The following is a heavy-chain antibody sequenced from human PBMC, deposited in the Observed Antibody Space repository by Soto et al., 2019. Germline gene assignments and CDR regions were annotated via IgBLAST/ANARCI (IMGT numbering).Heavy chain of an antibody. CDR2: VTTDGSGT. J-gene: IGHJ4*02. Sequence: EVQLVESGGGLVQPGGSLRLSCAASGFSFSDLWMHWVRQAPGKGLVWVSRVTTDGSGTAYADSVKGRFTISRDNAKNMVYLQMNNLRVEDTAVYFCVRVVRYNNDPTFDYWGQGTLVTVSS. V-gene: IGHV3-74*01. D-gene: IGHD5-12*01. CDR3: VRVVRYNNDPTFDY. CDR1: GFSFSDLW.